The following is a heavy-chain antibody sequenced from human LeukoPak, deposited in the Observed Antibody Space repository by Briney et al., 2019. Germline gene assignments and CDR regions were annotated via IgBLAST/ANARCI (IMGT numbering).Heavy chain of an antibody. Sequence: PSETLSLTCTVSGGSISRYYWSWIRQPAGKGLECIWRIYTSGSTNYNPSLKSRVTMSVDTSKNQFSLKPSSVTAADTAVYSCARGPPYYDFWSGNNWFDPWGQGTLVTVSS. J-gene: IGHJ5*02. V-gene: IGHV4-4*07. CDR3: ARGPPYYDFWSGNNWFDP. CDR1: GGSISRYY. CDR2: IYTSGST. D-gene: IGHD3-3*01.